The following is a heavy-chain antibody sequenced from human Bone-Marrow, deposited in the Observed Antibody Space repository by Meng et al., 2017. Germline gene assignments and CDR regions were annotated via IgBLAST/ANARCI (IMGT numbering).Heavy chain of an antibody. CDR1: GGSISSGSYY. J-gene: IGHJ4*02. CDR3: ARVVPYYYDSSGYCFDY. CDR2: IYTSGST. Sequence: LRLSCTVSGGSISSGSYYWSWIRQPAGKGLEWIGRIYTSGSTNYNPSLKSRVTISVDTSKNQFSLKLSSVTAADTAVYYCARVVPYYYDSSGYCFDYWGQGTLVTVSS. V-gene: IGHV4-61*02. D-gene: IGHD3-22*01.